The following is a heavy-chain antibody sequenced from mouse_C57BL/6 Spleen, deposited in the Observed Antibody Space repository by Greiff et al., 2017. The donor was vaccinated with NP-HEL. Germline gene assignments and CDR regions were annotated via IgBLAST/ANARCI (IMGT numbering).Heavy chain of an antibody. J-gene: IGHJ3*01. Sequence: VQLQQSGPELVKPGASVKISCKASGYTFTDYYMNWVKQSHGKSLEWIGDINPNNGGTSYNQKFKGKATLTVDKSSSTAYMELRSLTSEDSAVYYCARYYDGYYEFAYWGQGTLVTVSA. CDR3: ARYYDGYYEFAY. D-gene: IGHD2-3*01. CDR2: INPNNGGT. V-gene: IGHV1-26*01. CDR1: GYTFTDYY.